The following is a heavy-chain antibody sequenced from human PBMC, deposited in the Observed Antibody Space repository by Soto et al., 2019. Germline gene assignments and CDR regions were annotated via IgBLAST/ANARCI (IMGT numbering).Heavy chain of an antibody. D-gene: IGHD4-17*01. V-gene: IGHV4-30-4*01. J-gene: IGHJ3*02. CDR1: GGSISSGDYY. CDR2: IYYSGST. Sequence: KASETLSLTCTVSGGSISSGDYYWSWIRQPPGKGLEWIGYIYYSGSTYYNPSLKSRVTISVDTSKNQFSLKLSSVTAADTAVYYCARDSPGHTVTTPNAAFDIWGQGTMVTVSS. CDR3: ARDSPGHTVTTPNAAFDI.